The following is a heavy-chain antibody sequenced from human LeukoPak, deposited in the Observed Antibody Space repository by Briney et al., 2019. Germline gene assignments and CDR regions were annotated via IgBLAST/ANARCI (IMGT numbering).Heavy chain of an antibody. J-gene: IGHJ4*02. CDR1: GYSFTSYW. V-gene: IGHV5-51*01. CDR3: ARFLRYCSGGSCPASLGFGY. D-gene: IGHD2-15*01. CDR2: IYPGDSDT. Sequence: GESLQISCKGSGYSFTSYWIGWVRQLPGKGLEWMGIIYPGDSDTRYSPSFQGQVTISADKSISTAYLQWSSLKASDTAMYYCARFLRYCSGGSCPASLGFGYWGQGTLVTVSS.